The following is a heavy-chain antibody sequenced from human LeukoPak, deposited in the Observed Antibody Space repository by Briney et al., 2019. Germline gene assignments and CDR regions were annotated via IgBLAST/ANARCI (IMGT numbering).Heavy chain of an antibody. CDR2: INTNTGNP. CDR3: AKSKQLPAFDY. V-gene: IGHV7-4-1*02. CDR1: GYTFTSYA. D-gene: IGHD6-6*01. Sequence: VASVKVSCKASGYTFTSYAMNWVRQAPGQGLEWMGWINTNTGNPTYAQGFTGRFVFSLDTSVSTAYLQISSLKAEDTAVYYCAKSKQLPAFDYWGQGTLVTVSS. J-gene: IGHJ4*02.